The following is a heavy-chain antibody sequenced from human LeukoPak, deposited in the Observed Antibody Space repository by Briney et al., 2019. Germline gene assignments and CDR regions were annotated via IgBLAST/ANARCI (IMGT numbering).Heavy chain of an antibody. CDR3: ARKSPAAAGMDV. V-gene: IGHV1-69*04. CDR1: GGTFSSYA. D-gene: IGHD6-13*01. J-gene: IGHJ6*02. CDR2: IIPILGIA. Sequence: SVKVSCKASGGTFSSYAISWVRQAPGQGLEWMGRIIPILGIANYAQKFQGRVTITADKSTSTAYMELRSLRSDDTAVYYCARKSPAAAGMDVWGQGTTVTVSS.